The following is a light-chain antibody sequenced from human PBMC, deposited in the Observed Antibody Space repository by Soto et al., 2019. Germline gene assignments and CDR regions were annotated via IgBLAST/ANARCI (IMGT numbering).Light chain of an antibody. CDR2: KAS. CDR1: QSISSW. Sequence: DIQMTQSPSTLSASVGDRVTITCRARQSISSWLAWYQQKPGKAPKLLIYKASSLESGVPSRFRGSGSGTEFTLTISSLQPDDFATYYCQQYNSDPYTFGQGTKLEIK. V-gene: IGKV1-5*03. J-gene: IGKJ2*01. CDR3: QQYNSDPYT.